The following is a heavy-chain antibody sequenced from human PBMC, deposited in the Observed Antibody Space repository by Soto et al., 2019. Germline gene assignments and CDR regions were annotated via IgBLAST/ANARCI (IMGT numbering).Heavy chain of an antibody. D-gene: IGHD2-15*01. CDR1: VYTFTSYY. CDR3: ARYRHCSGDSCNYYYIMDL. Sequence: ASVKVSCKASVYTFTSYYMHWVRQAPGQGLEWMGIINPSGGSTSYAQKFQGRVTMTRDTSSSTVYMELSSLRSDDTATYFCARYRHCSGDSCNYYYIMDLWGQGTTVTVSS. J-gene: IGHJ6*02. CDR2: INPSGGST. V-gene: IGHV1-46*01.